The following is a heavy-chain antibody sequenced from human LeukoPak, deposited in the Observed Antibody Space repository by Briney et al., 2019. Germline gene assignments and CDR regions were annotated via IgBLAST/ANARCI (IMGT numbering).Heavy chain of an antibody. J-gene: IGHJ3*02. Sequence: PLETLSLTCTVSGGSISSYYWSWIRQPPGKGLEWIGYIYYSGSTNYNPSLKSRVTISVDTSKNQFSLKLSSVTAADTAVYYCARASGLFGVVMLDAFDIWGQGTMVTVSS. CDR2: IYYSGST. D-gene: IGHD3-3*01. V-gene: IGHV4-59*12. CDR3: ARASGLFGVVMLDAFDI. CDR1: GGSISSYY.